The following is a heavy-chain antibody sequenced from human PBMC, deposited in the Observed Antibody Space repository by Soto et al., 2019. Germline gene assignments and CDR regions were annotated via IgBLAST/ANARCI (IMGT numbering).Heavy chain of an antibody. D-gene: IGHD2-15*01. CDR3: ARDLAYCSGGSCYPYYFDY. CDR2: INAGNGNT. V-gene: IGHV1-3*01. Sequence: QVQLVQSGAEVKKPGASVKVSCKASGYTFTSYAMHWVRQAPGQRLEWMGWINAGNGNTKYSQKFQGRVTITTETSASTAYMELSSLRSEDTAVYYCARDLAYCSGGSCYPYYFDYWGQGTLVTVSS. CDR1: GYTFTSYA. J-gene: IGHJ4*02.